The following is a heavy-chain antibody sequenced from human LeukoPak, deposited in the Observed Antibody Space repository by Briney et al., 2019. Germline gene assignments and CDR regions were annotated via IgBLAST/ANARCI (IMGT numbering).Heavy chain of an antibody. J-gene: IGHJ4*02. D-gene: IGHD2-15*01. CDR1: GYSISSGYY. V-gene: IGHV4-38-2*02. CDR2: IYHSGST. CDR3: AEDTVLKCSGGRCYEGR. Sequence: SETLSLTCTVSGYSISSGYYWGWIRQPPGKGLEWIGSIYHSGSTYYNPSLKSRVTISVDTSKNQFSLKLSSMTAADTAVYYWAEDTVLKCSGGRCYEGRWGQGTLVTVSS.